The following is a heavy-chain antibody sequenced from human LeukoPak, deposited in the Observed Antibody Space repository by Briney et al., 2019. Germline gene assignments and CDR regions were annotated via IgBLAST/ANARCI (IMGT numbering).Heavy chain of an antibody. CDR2: MNPKSAHT. CDR1: GYTFTRYD. CDR3: TRGPSYHSKWVGGMWFDP. Sequence: ASVKVSCKASGYTFTRYDIHWVRQASGHGLEWMGRMNPKSAHTGLAQRFQGRVTLTRNTSISTAYMELSSLTSEDTAMYYCTRGPSYHSKWVGGMWFDPWGQGTLVSVSS. J-gene: IGHJ5*02. D-gene: IGHD3-10*01. V-gene: IGHV1-8*01.